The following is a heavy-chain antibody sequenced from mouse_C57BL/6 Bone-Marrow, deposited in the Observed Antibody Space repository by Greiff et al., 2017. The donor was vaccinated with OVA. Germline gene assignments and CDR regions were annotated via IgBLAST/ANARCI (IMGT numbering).Heavy chain of an antibody. Sequence: VQLKESVAELVRPGASVKLSCTASGFTFKNTYMHWVKQRPEQGLEWIGRIDPANGNTKYAPKFQGKATITADTSSNTAYLQLSSLTSEDTAIYYCDVIDYWGQGTTLTVSS. CDR3: DVIDY. J-gene: IGHJ2*01. V-gene: IGHV14-3*01. CDR2: IDPANGNT. CDR1: GFTFKNTY.